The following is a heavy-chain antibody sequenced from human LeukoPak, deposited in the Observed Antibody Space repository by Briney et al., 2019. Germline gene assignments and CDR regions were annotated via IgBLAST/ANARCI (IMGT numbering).Heavy chain of an antibody. Sequence: PGGSLRLPCAASGFTFSSYSMNWVRQAPGKGLEWVSYISSSSSTIYYADSVKGRFTISRDNAKNSLYLQMNSLRAEDTAVYYCARDPPAGDRGYWGQGTLVTVSS. D-gene: IGHD7-27*01. V-gene: IGHV3-48*01. CDR1: GFTFSSYS. CDR2: ISSSSSTI. CDR3: ARDPPAGDRGY. J-gene: IGHJ4*02.